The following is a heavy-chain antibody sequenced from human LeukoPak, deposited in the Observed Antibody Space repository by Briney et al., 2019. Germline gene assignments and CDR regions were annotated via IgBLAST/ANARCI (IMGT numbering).Heavy chain of an antibody. J-gene: IGHJ4*02. Sequence: PSETLSLTCTVSGYSISNNYYWGWIRQPPGKGLEWIGSIYHSGSTYYNPSLKSRVTISVDTSKNQFSLKLSSVTAADTAVYYCARHAGGRCSSTSCSRPFDYWGQGTLVTVSS. D-gene: IGHD2-2*01. CDR3: ARHAGGRCSSTSCSRPFDY. V-gene: IGHV4-38-2*02. CDR1: GYSISNNYY. CDR2: IYHSGST.